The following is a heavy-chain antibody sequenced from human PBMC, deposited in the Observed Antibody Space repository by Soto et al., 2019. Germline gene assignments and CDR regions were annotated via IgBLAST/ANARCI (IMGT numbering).Heavy chain of an antibody. CDR3: AKESTYSGYEPPDY. D-gene: IGHD5-12*01. CDR1: GFTFDNCA. Sequence: SLRLSCAASGFTFDNCAMHWVRQAPGKGLEWVSGISRDSAYIGYADSVKGRFTISRDNAKNSLYLQMNSLRVEDTAFYYCAKESTYSGYEPPDYWGQGTLVTV. V-gene: IGHV3-9*01. J-gene: IGHJ4*02. CDR2: ISRDSAYI.